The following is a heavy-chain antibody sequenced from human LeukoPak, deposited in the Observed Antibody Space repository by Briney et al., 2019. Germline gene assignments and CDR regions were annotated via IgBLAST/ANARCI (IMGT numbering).Heavy chain of an antibody. Sequence: GGSLRLXXXASGFXFSSYAMSWVRQAPGEGLEWVSAISTNGGSTYFADSVKGRFTITRDNSKNTLSLEMNSLRPEDTAVYYCVKGSAGSRPYYFDYWGQGTLLTVSS. CDR3: VKGSAGSRPYYFDY. D-gene: IGHD6-13*01. CDR2: ISTNGGST. V-gene: IGHV3-23*01. CDR1: GFXFSSYA. J-gene: IGHJ4*02.